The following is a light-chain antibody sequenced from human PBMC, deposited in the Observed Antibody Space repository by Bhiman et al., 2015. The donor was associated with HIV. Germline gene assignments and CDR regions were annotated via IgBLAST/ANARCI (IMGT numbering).Light chain of an antibody. CDR1: SSDVGGYNY. Sequence: QSALTQPPSASGSPGQSVTISCTGTSSDVGGYNYVSWYQQRPGKAPKLMIFDVTKRPSGVSDRFSGSKSGNTASLTISGLQTEDEADYYCCSYGGSANSVVFGGGTKLTVL. CDR3: CSYGGSANSVV. J-gene: IGLJ2*01. V-gene: IGLV2-8*01. CDR2: DVT.